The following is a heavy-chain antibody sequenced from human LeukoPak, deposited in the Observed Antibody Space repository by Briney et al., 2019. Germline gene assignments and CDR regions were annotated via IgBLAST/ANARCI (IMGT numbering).Heavy chain of an antibody. V-gene: IGHV3-48*02. J-gene: IGHJ4*02. CDR3: ARDLISGDYTFDY. CDR2: ISSTGITT. CDR1: GLIFSSFS. Sequence: GESLSLSCAASGLIFSSFSMNCARQAAGKGLERVSYISSTGITTYYADSVKGRFTVSRDNAKDSLYLQLNSLRDEDTAVYYCARDLISGDYTFDYWGQGALVTGSS. D-gene: IGHD4-11*01.